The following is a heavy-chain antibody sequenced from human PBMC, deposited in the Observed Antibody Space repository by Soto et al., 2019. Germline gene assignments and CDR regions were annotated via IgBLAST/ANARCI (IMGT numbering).Heavy chain of an antibody. D-gene: IGHD3-22*01. CDR2: IYSGGST. CDR1: GFPVSSKY. Sequence: GGSLRLSCAASGFPVSSKYMSWVRQAPGKGLEWVSVIYSGGSTYYADSVKGRFTISRDNSKNTLYLQMNSLRAEDTAVYYCARNYYDSGGGFDYWGQGTLVTVSS. J-gene: IGHJ4*02. CDR3: ARNYYDSGGGFDY. V-gene: IGHV3-53*01.